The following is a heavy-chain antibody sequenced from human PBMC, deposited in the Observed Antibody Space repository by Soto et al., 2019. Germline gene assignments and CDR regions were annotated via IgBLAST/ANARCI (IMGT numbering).Heavy chain of an antibody. CDR2: IYWNDDK. CDR3: ACGLATLPVFAFDV. CDR1: GISLTTSGVG. V-gene: IGHV2-5*01. Sequence: QITLKGSGPTLVKPTQTLTLTCTLSGISLTTSGVGLGWIRQTPGKALEWLALIYWNDDKHYSPFLKSRLTITKDTSKNQAVLTMTNMDPVDTATYYCACGLATLPVFAFDVWGQGTVVTVSS. J-gene: IGHJ3*01. D-gene: IGHD3-9*01.